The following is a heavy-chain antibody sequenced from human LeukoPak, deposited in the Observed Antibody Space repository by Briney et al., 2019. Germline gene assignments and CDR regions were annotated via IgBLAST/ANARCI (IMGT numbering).Heavy chain of an antibody. Sequence: SQTLSLTCTVSGGSISSGDYYWSWNRQPPGKGLEWIGYIYYSGSTYYNPSLKSRVTISVDTSKNQFSLKLSSVTAADTAVYYCARVKRGYSGYDGGMRFDYWGQGTLVTVSP. V-gene: IGHV4-30-4*01. CDR2: IYYSGST. CDR1: GGSISSGDYY. D-gene: IGHD5-12*01. J-gene: IGHJ4*02. CDR3: ARVKRGYSGYDGGMRFDY.